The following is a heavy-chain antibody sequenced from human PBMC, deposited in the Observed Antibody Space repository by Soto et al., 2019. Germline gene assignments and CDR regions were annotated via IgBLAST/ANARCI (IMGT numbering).Heavy chain of an antibody. CDR2: ISYDGTNE. Sequence: SLRLSCAASGFSFSNYGMHWVRQAPGEGLEWVAVISYDGTNEYYADSVKGRLTISIDNSKNKLYLQINSLRADDTAVHYCAKAGGGFLRYYFRVCMVIWGQETTVTVSS. CDR3: AKAGGGFLRYYFRVCMVI. D-gene: IGHD3-16*01. CDR1: GFSFSNYG. J-gene: IGHJ6*02. V-gene: IGHV3-30*18.